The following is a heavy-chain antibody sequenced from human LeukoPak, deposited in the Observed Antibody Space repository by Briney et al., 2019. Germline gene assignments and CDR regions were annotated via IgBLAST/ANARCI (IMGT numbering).Heavy chain of an antibody. J-gene: IGHJ3*01. D-gene: IGHD6-13*01. CDR2: INHSGST. CDR3: ARVHQQLALYAFDF. Sequence: SETLSLTCAVYGGTFSGHYWTWIRQPPGKGLEGIGEINHSGSTNYNPSLKSRVTIAVDPSKNQFFLKGRSVTAADTAVYYCARVHQQLALYAFDFWGHGTPVTVSS. V-gene: IGHV4-34*01. CDR1: GGTFSGHY.